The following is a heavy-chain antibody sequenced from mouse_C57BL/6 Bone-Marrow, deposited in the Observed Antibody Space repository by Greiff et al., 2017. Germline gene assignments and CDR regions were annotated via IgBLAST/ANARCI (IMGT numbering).Heavy chain of an antibody. D-gene: IGHD1-1*01. CDR1: GYTFTSYD. Sequence: LVESGPELVKPGASVKLSCKASGYTFTSYDINWVKQRPGQGLEWIGWIYPRDGSTKYNEKFKGKATLTVDTSSSTAYMELHSLTSEDSAVYFCARRAVVPYYYAMDYWGQGTSVTVSS. J-gene: IGHJ4*01. V-gene: IGHV1-85*01. CDR2: IYPRDGST. CDR3: ARRAVVPYYYAMDY.